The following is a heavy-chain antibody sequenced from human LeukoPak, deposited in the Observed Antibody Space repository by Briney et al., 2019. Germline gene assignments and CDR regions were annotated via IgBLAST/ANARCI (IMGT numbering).Heavy chain of an antibody. V-gene: IGHV3-23*01. CDR1: GFTFNNAW. Sequence: GGSLRLSCAASGFTFNNAWMTWVRQAPGKGLEWVSAISGSGGSTYYADSVKGRFTISRDNSKNTLYLQVNSLRAEDTAVYYCARDPHPHSSSSGTDYWGQGILVAVSS. D-gene: IGHD3-22*01. CDR3: ARDPHPHSSSSGTDY. CDR2: ISGSGGST. J-gene: IGHJ4*02.